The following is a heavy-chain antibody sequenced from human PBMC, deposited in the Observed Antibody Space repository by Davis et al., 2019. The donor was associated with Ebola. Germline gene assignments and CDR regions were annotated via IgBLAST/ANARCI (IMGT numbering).Heavy chain of an antibody. CDR2: IKQDGSEK. V-gene: IGHV3-7*01. CDR3: ARDSSGYDFVGYYYYGMDV. CDR1: GFTFSSYW. D-gene: IGHD5-12*01. J-gene: IGHJ6*02. Sequence: GESLKISCAASGFTFSSYWMSWVRQAPGKGLEWVANIKQDGSEKYYVDSVKGRFTISRDNAKNSLYLQMNSLRAEDTAVYYCARDSSGYDFVGYYYYGMDVWGQGTTVTVSS.